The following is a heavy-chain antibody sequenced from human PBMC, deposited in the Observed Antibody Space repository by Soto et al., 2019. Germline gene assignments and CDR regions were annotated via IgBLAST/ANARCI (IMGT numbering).Heavy chain of an antibody. D-gene: IGHD6-13*01. CDR1: GFTFTNYA. Sequence: QVQLVESGGGVVQPGRSLRLSCAVSGFTFTNYAMHWVRQAPGKGLEWVAVISDDGSNKKYADSVKGRFTISRDNSKNTMYMQMSSLRAEDTALYYCARDHFAISWSYFDYWGQGTLVTVSS. J-gene: IGHJ4*02. V-gene: IGHV3-30-3*01. CDR2: ISDDGSNK. CDR3: ARDHFAISWSYFDY.